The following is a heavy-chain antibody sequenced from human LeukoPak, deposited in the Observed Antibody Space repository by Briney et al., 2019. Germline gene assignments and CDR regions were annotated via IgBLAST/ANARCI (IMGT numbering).Heavy chain of an antibody. CDR2: ISGGGGST. CDR1: GFTFSSYA. Sequence: GGSLRLSCAASGFTFSSYAMSWVRQAPGKGLEWVSAISGGGGSTYYADSVKGRFTISRDNSKNTLYLQMNSLRAEDTAVYYCAKILGYCSGGSCYGDDAFDIWGQGTMVTVSS. V-gene: IGHV3-23*01. J-gene: IGHJ3*02. D-gene: IGHD2-15*01. CDR3: AKILGYCSGGSCYGDDAFDI.